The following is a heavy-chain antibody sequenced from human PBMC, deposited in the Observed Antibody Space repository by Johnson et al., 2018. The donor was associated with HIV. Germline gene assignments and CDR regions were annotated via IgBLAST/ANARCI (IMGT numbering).Heavy chain of an antibody. CDR1: GFTFDDFG. D-gene: IGHD2-15*01. CDR2: ITWNGGST. CDR3: SRGGDCVDGSCRHGNAFDI. V-gene: IGHV3-20*04. Sequence: EVQLVESGGGVVRPGGSLRLSCAASGFTFDDFGMTWVRQAPGKGLEWVSGITWNGGSTGYADSVKGRFTMSRDNAKHSLYLQMNSLRAEDTALYFCSRGGDCVDGSCRHGNAFDIWGQGTMVTVSS. J-gene: IGHJ3*02.